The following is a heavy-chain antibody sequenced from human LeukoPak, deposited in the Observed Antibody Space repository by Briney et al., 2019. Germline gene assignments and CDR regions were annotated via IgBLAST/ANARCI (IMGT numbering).Heavy chain of an antibody. V-gene: IGHV3-30*18. Sequence: GSLSLSCAASGFTFSNYGMHWVRPAPGKGLEWVAVISYDGSNKYYADSVKGRFTISRDNSKNTLYLQMNSLRAEDTAVYYCVEGQPGGTQLPSWAPYYFDYWGQGTLVTVSS. CDR3: VEGQPGGTQLPSWAPYYFDY. J-gene: IGHJ4*02. CDR2: ISYDGSNK. D-gene: IGHD5-18*01. CDR1: GFTFSNYG.